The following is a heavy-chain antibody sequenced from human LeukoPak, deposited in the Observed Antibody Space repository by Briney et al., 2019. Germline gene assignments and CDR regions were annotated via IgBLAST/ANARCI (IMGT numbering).Heavy chain of an antibody. Sequence: SETLSLTCTVSGGSISSYYWSWIRQPPGKGLEWIVNIYYSGSTNYNPSLKSRVTISVDTSKNQFSLKLGSVTAADTAVYYCVRAPGTGDYYYYYGMDVWGQGTTVTVSS. CDR2: IYYSGST. CDR1: GGSISSYY. CDR3: VRAPGTGDYYYYYGMDV. D-gene: IGHD7-27*01. V-gene: IGHV4-59*01. J-gene: IGHJ6*02.